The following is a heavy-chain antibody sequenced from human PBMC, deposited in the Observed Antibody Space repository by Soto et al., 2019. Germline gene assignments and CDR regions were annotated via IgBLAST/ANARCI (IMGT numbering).Heavy chain of an antibody. V-gene: IGHV4-59*08. CDR1: GGSISSYY. CDR2: IYYSGST. Sequence: QVQLQESGPGLVKPSETLSLTCTVSGGSISSYYWSWIRQPPGKGLEWTGYIYYSGSTNYNPSLKSRVTISVDTAKTQFSVRLSSVAAADTAVYYCARHHVTGTTSLGYYFDYWGQGTLVTVSS. J-gene: IGHJ4*02. D-gene: IGHD1-7*01. CDR3: ARHHVTGTTSLGYYFDY.